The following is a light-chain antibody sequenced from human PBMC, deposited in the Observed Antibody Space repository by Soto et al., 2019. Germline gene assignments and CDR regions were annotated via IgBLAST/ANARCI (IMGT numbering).Light chain of an antibody. V-gene: IGLV2-14*01. CDR1: SSDIVAYDY. CDR2: EVN. Sequence: QSALTQPASLSGSPGQSITISCTGTSSDIVAYDYVSWFQQHPGKAPKLMISEVNNRPSGVSNRFSGSKSGNTAYLTISGLQVHVVVEYFCFSFTTTCTHVFG. J-gene: IGLJ1*01. CDR3: FSFTTTCTHV.